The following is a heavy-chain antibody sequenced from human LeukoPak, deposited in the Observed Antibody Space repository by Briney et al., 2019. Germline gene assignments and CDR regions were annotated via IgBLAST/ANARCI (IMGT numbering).Heavy chain of an antibody. J-gene: IGHJ6*02. CDR1: GATFNNYV. V-gene: IGHV1-69*04. CDR3: ARGFGGSSGSSDYYGMDV. CDR2: IIPSLDIV. Sequence: SVKVSCKASGATFNNYVITWVRQAPGQGLEWMGMIIPSLDIVNYAQTLQDRVTITADKSTSTAYMELRSLRSEDTAVYYCARGFGGSSGSSDYYGMDVWGQGTTVTVSS. D-gene: IGHD3-22*01.